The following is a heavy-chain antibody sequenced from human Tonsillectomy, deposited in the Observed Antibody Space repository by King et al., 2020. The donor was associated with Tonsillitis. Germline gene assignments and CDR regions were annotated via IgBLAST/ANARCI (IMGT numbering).Heavy chain of an antibody. D-gene: IGHD6-19*01. CDR3: AYTPTPGYSSEWNKDY. Sequence: VQLVESGGGLVQPGGSLRLSCAASGFTFSSYAMSWVRQAPGKGLEWVSGISVSGGSRYHADSVKGRFTISRDNSKNTLYLQMNSLRAEDTAVYYCAYTPTPGYSSEWNKDYWGQGTLVTVSS. J-gene: IGHJ4*02. CDR1: GFTFSSYA. V-gene: IGHV3-23*04. CDR2: ISVSGGSR.